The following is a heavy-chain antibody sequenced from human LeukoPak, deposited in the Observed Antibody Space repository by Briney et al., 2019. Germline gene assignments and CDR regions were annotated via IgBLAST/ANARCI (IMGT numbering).Heavy chain of an antibody. D-gene: IGHD6-13*01. Sequence: PGGSLRLSCAASGFTFSNYAMNWVRQAPGKGLEWVSVISGTGGNTYYADSVKGRFTISRDNSKNTLYLQMNSLRAEDTAIYYCAKASSSWSSGAFDVLGQGTIVAVSS. CDR1: GFTFSNYA. CDR3: AKASSSWSSGAFDV. CDR2: ISGTGGNT. V-gene: IGHV3-23*01. J-gene: IGHJ3*01.